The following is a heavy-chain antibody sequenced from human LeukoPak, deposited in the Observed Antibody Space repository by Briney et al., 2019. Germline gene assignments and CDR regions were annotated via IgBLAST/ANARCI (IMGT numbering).Heavy chain of an antibody. CDR1: GFTFSSYS. CDR2: VSSSSSYI. V-gene: IGHV3-21*01. J-gene: IGHJ3*02. D-gene: IGHD6-19*01. Sequence: PGGSLRLSCAASGFTFSSYSMNWVRQAPGKGLEWVSSVSSSSSYIDYADSVKGRFTISRDNAKNSLYLQMNSLRAEDTAVYYCARDPPPAGSIPVDIWGQGTMVTVSS. CDR3: ARDPPPAGSIPVDI.